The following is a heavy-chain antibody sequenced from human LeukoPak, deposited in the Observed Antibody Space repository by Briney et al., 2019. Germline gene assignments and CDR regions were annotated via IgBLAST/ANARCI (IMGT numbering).Heavy chain of an antibody. CDR3: ARDLGDFWSGTLSCCGMDV. D-gene: IGHD3-3*01. V-gene: IGHV3-21*01. J-gene: IGHJ6*04. CDR2: ISSSSSYI. Sequence: PGGSLRLSCAASGFTFSSYSMNWVRQAPGKGLEWVSSISSSSSYIYYADSVKGRFTISRDNAKNSLYLQMNSLRAEDTAVYYCARDLGDFWSGTLSCCGMDVWGEGTTVTVSS. CDR1: GFTFSSYS.